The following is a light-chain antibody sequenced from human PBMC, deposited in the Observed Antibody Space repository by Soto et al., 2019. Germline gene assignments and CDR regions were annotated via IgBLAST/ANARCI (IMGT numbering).Light chain of an antibody. CDR2: GNT. V-gene: IGLV1-40*01. J-gene: IGLJ7*01. CDR1: SSNIGAAYD. CDR3: QSYDSTLSHAV. Sequence: QSALTQPPSVSGAPGQRVTISCTGSSSNIGAAYDVHWHQQLPGTAPKLLIYGNTNRPSGVPDRFSGSKSGTSASLAITGLQAEDEADYYCQSYDSTLSHAVFGGGTQLTVL.